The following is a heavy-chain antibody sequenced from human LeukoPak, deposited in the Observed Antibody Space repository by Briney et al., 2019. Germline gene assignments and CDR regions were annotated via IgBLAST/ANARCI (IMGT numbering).Heavy chain of an antibody. D-gene: IGHD1-26*01. CDR1: GFTFASYA. CDR2: ISGSAYTT. V-gene: IGHV3-23*01. CDR3: AKNRGLFSGSYRYDAFDI. J-gene: IGHJ3*02. Sequence: GGSLRLSCATSGFTFASYAMSWVRQAPGKGLQWVSSISGSAYTTNYADSVKGRFTISRDNSKNTIYLQMNTLRAEDTAVYYCAKNRGLFSGSYRYDAFDIRGQGTMVTVSS.